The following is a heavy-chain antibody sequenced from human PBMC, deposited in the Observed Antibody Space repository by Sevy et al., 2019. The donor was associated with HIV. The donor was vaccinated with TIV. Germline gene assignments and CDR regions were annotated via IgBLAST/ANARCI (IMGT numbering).Heavy chain of an antibody. V-gene: IGHV3-21*01. J-gene: IGHJ5*02. CDR3: ARDRCTITSCHEGNWFDP. CDR1: GFTFSSYS. Sequence: GGSLRLSCAASGFTFSSYSMNWVRQAPGKGLEWVSSISGLSNYIYYADSGKGRFTIPRDNVKNSLYLQMNSLRPEDTAVYYCARDRCTITSCHEGNWFDPWGQGTLVTVSS. CDR2: ISGLSNYI. D-gene: IGHD2-2*01.